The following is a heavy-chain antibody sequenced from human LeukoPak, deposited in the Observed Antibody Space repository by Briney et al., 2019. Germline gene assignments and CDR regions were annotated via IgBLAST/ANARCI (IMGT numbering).Heavy chain of an antibody. V-gene: IGHV3-23*01. D-gene: IGHD1-1*01. J-gene: IGHJ5*02. CDR2: ISGSGGST. CDR3: AKGKEIRTASRWFDP. Sequence: GGSLRLSCAASGFTFSSYAMSWVRQAPGKGLEWVSAISGSGGSTYYADSVKGRFTISRDNSKSTLFLQMNSLRAEDTAVYYCAKGKEIRTASRWFDPWGQGTLVTVSS. CDR1: GFTFSSYA.